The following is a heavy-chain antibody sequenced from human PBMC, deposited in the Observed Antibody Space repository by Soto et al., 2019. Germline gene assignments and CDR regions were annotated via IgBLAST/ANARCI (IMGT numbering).Heavy chain of an antibody. CDR2: IYYSGST. CDR1: GGSIRSGGYY. J-gene: IGHJ6*02. D-gene: IGHD5-18*01. V-gene: IGHV4-31*03. Sequence: SETLSLTCTVSGGSIRSGGYYWSWVRQSPRRGLEWIGNIYYSGSTYYNPSLKSRLTISVDTSKNQLSLNLSSVTAADTAVYYCARDRLMATAGTARHYFCLDVWGQGTTVTVSS. CDR3: ARDRLMATAGTARHYFCLDV.